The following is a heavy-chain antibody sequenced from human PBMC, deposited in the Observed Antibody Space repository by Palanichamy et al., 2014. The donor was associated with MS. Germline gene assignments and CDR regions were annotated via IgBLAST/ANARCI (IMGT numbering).Heavy chain of an antibody. CDR1: GYSLSNYG. CDR2: TTIHNEGA. Sequence: QVQLVQSGGEVKKPGASVRVSCKASGYSLSNYGFSWVRQAPGQGLEWMGWTTIHNEGANYAPKFQGRVTLTTDTSTNTAYMDLRSLRSDDTAVYYCARGIVAAPDLDYWGQGTLVTVSS. V-gene: IGHV1-18*01. CDR3: ARGIVAAPDLDY. J-gene: IGHJ4*02. D-gene: IGHD1-26*01.